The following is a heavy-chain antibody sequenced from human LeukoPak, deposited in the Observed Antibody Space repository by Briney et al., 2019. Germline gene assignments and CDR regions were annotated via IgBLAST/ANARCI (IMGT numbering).Heavy chain of an antibody. CDR3: AKDRGAYCGGDCYSGFDY. CDR1: GFTFSSYG. CDR2: ISYDGSNK. D-gene: IGHD2-21*02. V-gene: IGHV3-30*18. J-gene: IGHJ4*02. Sequence: GGSLRLSCAASGFTFSSYGMHWVRQAPGKGLEWVAVISYDGSNKYYADSVKGRFTISRDNSKNTLYLQMNSLRAEDAAVYYCAKDRGAYCGGDCYSGFDYWGQGTLVTVSS.